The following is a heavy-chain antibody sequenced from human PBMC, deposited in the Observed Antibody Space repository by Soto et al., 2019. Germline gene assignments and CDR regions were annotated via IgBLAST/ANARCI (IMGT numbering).Heavy chain of an antibody. J-gene: IGHJ4*02. CDR3: AREYCSGGSCYDY. CDR1: GYTFTNYA. Sequence: QVQLVQSGAEVKKPGASVKVSCKASGYTFTNYAIHWMRQAPGQRLEWMGWINAGNSNTKYSQKFQGRVTITRDTSASTAYMELSSLRSEDTAVYYCAREYCSGGSCYDYWGQGTLVTVSS. CDR2: INAGNSNT. D-gene: IGHD2-15*01. V-gene: IGHV1-3*01.